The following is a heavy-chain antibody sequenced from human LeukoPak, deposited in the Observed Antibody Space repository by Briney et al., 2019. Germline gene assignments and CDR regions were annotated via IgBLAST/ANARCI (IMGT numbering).Heavy chain of an antibody. D-gene: IGHD6-19*01. CDR3: ARGLSGYYYYGMDV. CDR1: GGSISSYY. V-gene: IGHV4-59*01. Sequence: SETLSLTCTVSGGSISSYYWSWIRQPPGKGLEWIGYIYYSGSTNYNPSLKSRVTISVDTSKNQFSLKLSSVTAADTAVYYCARGLSGYYYYGMDVWGQGTTVTVSS. J-gene: IGHJ6*02. CDR2: IYYSGST.